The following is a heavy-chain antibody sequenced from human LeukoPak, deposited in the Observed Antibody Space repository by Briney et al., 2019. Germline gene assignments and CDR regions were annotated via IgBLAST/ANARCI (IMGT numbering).Heavy chain of an antibody. D-gene: IGHD5-18*01. CDR2: ISYDGSNK. CDR1: GFTFSSYA. V-gene: IGHV3-30*04. CDR3: AREGGYSYALDY. Sequence: GRSLRLSCAASGFTFSSYAMHWVSQAPGKGLEWVAVISYDGSNKYYADSVKGRFTISRDNSKNTLYLQMNSLRAEDTAVYYCAREGGYSYALDYWGQGTLVTVSS. J-gene: IGHJ4*02.